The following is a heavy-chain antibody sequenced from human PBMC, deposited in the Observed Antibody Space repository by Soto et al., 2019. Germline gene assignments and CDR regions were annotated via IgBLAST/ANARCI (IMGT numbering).Heavy chain of an antibody. CDR3: ARDGSDY. V-gene: IGHV1-69*01. CDR2: IIPIFNTS. Sequence: QVQLVQSGAEVKKPGSSVKVSCKTSGGTFSKFAISWVRQAPGQGLEWLGGIIPIFNTSHYAEKFQGRITISADESSSTAYMELSSLRSDDTALYFCARDGSDYWGQGTLVTVSS. CDR1: GGTFSKFA. J-gene: IGHJ4*02.